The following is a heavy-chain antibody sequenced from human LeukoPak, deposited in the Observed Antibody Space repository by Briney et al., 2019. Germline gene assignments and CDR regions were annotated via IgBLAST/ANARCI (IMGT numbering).Heavy chain of an antibody. CDR2: ISAYNGNT. D-gene: IGHD3-3*01. CDR3: ARGAYYDFWSGYRRTQNWFDP. Sequence: APVKVSCKASGYTFTSYGISWVRQAPGQGLEWMGWISAYNGNTNYAQKLQGRVTMTTDTSTSTAYMELRSLRSDDTAVYYCARGAYYDFWSGYRRTQNWFDPWGQGTLVTVSS. V-gene: IGHV1-18*01. CDR1: GYTFTSYG. J-gene: IGHJ5*02.